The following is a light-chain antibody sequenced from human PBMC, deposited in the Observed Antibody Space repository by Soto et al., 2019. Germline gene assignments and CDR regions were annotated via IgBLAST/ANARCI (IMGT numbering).Light chain of an antibody. CDR2: DVS. CDR3: SSYTSSITLV. CDR1: SSDVGAYSY. V-gene: IGLV2-14*01. Sequence: QSALTQPASVSGSPGQSITISCTGTSSDVGAYSYVSWYQQHPGKAPKLIIYDVSNRPSGVSNRFSGSKSGNTASLTISGLQAEDEADYYCSSYTSSITLVFGGGTQLTVL. J-gene: IGLJ2*01.